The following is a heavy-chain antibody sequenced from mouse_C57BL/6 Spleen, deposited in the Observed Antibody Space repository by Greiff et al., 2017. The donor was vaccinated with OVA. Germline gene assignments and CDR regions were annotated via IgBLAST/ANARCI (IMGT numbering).Heavy chain of an antibody. Sequence: VQLKQSGPELVKPGASVKIPCKASGYTFTDYNMDWVKQSHGKSLEWIGDINPNNGGTIYNQKFKGKATLTVDKSSSTAYMELRSLTSEDTAVYYCAREDGYRFAYWGQGTLVTVSA. CDR2: INPNNGGT. V-gene: IGHV1-18*01. J-gene: IGHJ3*01. CDR3: AREDGYRFAY. CDR1: GYTFTDYN. D-gene: IGHD2-3*01.